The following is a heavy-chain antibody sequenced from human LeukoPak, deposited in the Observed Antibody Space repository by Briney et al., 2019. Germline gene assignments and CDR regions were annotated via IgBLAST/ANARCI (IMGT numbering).Heavy chain of an antibody. J-gene: IGHJ4*02. CDR3: ARDRGSYIDY. CDR2: ISYDGTYK. Sequence: GGSLRLSCAASGFTFSTYDMHWVRQAPGKGLEWVAVISYDGTYKYYTDSVKGRFTISRDNSKNTLYLQMNSLRAEDTAVYYCARDRGSYIDYWGQGTLVTVSS. D-gene: IGHD1-26*01. V-gene: IGHV3-30*03. CDR1: GFTFSTYD.